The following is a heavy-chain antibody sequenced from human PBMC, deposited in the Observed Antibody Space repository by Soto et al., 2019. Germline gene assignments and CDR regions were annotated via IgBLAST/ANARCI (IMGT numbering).Heavy chain of an antibody. V-gene: IGHV3-23*01. Sequence: EVQLLESGGGLVQPGGSLRLSCAASGLTFSSSVMTWVRQVQGKGLEWVSVITDNGGYTSYPDSVKGRFTVSRDNSKNTGCLQMNSLGAEDKAIYYCATNFRDCPKSECYFSWGQGTLVTVAS. CDR3: ATNFRDCPKSECYFS. D-gene: IGHD2-15*01. CDR1: GLTFSSSV. J-gene: IGHJ4*02. CDR2: ITDNGGYT.